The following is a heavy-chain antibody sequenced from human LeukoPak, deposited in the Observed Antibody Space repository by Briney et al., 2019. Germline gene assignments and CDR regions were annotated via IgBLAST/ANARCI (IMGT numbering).Heavy chain of an antibody. J-gene: IGHJ4*02. CDR1: GGSISSYC. Sequence: PSETLSLACTVSGGSISSYCWSWIRQPPGKGLEWIGYIYYSGSTNYNPSLKSRVTISVDTAKNQFSLKLSSVTAADTAVYYCARDRAVTTNFDYWSQGTLVTVSS. CDR3: ARDRAVTTNFDY. D-gene: IGHD4-17*01. V-gene: IGHV4-59*01. CDR2: IYYSGST.